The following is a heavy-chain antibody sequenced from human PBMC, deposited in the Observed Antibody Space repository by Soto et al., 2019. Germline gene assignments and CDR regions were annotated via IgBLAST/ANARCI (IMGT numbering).Heavy chain of an antibody. CDR3: VKDNGIAAAGYAFDI. D-gene: IGHD6-13*01. CDR1: GFTFSSYA. J-gene: IGHJ3*02. CDR2: ISSNGGST. V-gene: IGHV3-64D*08. Sequence: GGSLRLSCSASGFTFSSYAMHWVRQAPGKGLEYVSAISSNGGSTYYADSVKGRFTISRDNSKNTLYLQMSSLRAEDAAVYYCVKDNGIAAAGYAFDIWGQGTMVTVSS.